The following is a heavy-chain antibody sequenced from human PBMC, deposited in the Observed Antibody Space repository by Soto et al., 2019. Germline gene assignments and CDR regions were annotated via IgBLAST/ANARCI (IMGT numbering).Heavy chain of an antibody. CDR2: ISYDGSNK. CDR1: GFTFSSYG. J-gene: IGHJ6*02. D-gene: IGHD6-6*01. CDR3: AKVHVRYSSSSIDYYYGMDV. Sequence: GSLRLSCAASGFTFSSYGMHWVRQAPGKGLEWVAVISYDGSNKYYADSVKGRFTISRDNSKNTLYLQMNSLRAEDTAVYYCAKVHVRYSSSSIDYYYGMDVWGQGTTVTVSS. V-gene: IGHV3-30*18.